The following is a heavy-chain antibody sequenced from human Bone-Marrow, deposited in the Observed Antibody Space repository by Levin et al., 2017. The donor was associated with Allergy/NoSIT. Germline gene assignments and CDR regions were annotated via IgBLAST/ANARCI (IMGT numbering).Heavy chain of an antibody. D-gene: IGHD5-12*01. V-gene: IGHV1-69*13. Sequence: ASVKVSCKASGGTFSSYAISWVRQAPGQGLEWMGGIIPIFGTANYAQKFQGRVTITADESTSTAYMELSSLRSEDTAVYYCARAPRQFVDIVATIGGFGAFDIWGQGTMVTVSS. CDR2: IIPIFGTA. J-gene: IGHJ3*02. CDR3: ARAPRQFVDIVATIGGFGAFDI. CDR1: GGTFSSYA.